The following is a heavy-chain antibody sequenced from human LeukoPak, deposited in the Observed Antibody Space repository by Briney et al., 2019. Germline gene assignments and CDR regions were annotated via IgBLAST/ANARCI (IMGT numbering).Heavy chain of an antibody. CDR2: MNPSGGTT. CDR3: ARGNPVDS. V-gene: IGHV1-46*01. CDR1: GYTXTTYY. J-gene: IGHJ4*02. Sequence: ASVKVSCKASGYTXTTYYMHWVRQAPGQGLEWMGIMNPSGGTTSYAQKFQGRVTMTSDTSTSTVYVELTSLRSEDTAVYYCARGNPVDSWGQGTLVIVSS.